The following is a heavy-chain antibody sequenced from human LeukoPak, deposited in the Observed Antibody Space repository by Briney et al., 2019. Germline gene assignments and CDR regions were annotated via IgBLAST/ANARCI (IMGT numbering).Heavy chain of an antibody. CDR2: IYYSGST. Sequence: SETLSLTCTVSGGSISSISYYWGWIRQPPGKGLEWIGSIYYSGSTYYNPSLKSRVTISVDTSKNQFSLKLSSVTAADTAVYYCARPLYYYDSSGYHFWGQGTLVTVSS. D-gene: IGHD3-22*01. J-gene: IGHJ4*02. CDR3: ARPLYYYDSSGYHF. CDR1: GGSISSISYY. V-gene: IGHV4-39*01.